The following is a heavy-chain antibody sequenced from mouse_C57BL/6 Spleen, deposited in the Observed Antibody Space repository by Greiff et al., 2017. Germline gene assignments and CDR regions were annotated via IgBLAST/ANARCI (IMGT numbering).Heavy chain of an antibody. CDR1: GYTFTSYW. V-gene: IGHV1-61*01. J-gene: IGHJ4*01. CDR3: ARRNLLNYYAMDY. Sequence: QVQLQQSGAELVRPGSSVKLSCKASGYTFTSYWMDWVKQRPGQGLEWIGNIYPSDSETHYNQKFKDKATLTVDKSSSTAYMQLSSLTSEDSAVYYCARRNLLNYYAMDYWGQGTSVTVSS. D-gene: IGHD1-1*01. CDR2: IYPSDSET.